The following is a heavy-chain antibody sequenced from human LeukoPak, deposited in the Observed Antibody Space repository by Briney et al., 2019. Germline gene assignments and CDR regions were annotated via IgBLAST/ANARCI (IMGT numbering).Heavy chain of an antibody. CDR3: ARPHLFGRNYYYYYMDV. Sequence: ASVKVSCKAFGYTFSSYDINWVRQAPGQGLEWMGGIIPIFGTANYAQKFQGRVTITADESTSTAYMELSSLRSEDTAVYYCARPHLFGRNYYYYYMDVWGKGTTVTVSS. D-gene: IGHD3/OR15-3a*01. J-gene: IGHJ6*03. CDR2: IIPIFGTA. V-gene: IGHV1-69*13. CDR1: GYTFSSYD.